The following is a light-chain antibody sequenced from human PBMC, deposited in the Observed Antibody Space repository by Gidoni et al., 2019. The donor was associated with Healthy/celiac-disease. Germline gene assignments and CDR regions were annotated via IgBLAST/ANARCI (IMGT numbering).Light chain of an antibody. CDR2: EVS. V-gene: IGLV2-23*02. CDR1: SSDVGSYNL. CDR3: CSYAGSLV. J-gene: IGLJ2*01. Sequence: QSALTQPASVSGSPGQSITISCTGTSSDVGSYNLVSWYQQHSGKAPKLMIYEVSKRPSGVSNRFSGSKSGNTASLTISGLQAEDEADYYCCSYAGSLVFGGGTKLTVL.